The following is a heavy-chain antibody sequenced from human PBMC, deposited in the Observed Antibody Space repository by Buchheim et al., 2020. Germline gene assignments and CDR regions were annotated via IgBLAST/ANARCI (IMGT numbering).Heavy chain of an antibody. Sequence: QLQLQESGPGLVKPSETLSLTCTVSGGSISGSSYYWGWIRQPPGKGLEWIGSIHWRGSTHYNPSLKSRVTISVATSKNQFSLKLSSVTAADTAVYYCASQTDYDFWSGYSNWFDPWGQGTL. V-gene: IGHV4-39*01. J-gene: IGHJ5*02. D-gene: IGHD3-3*01. CDR1: GGSISGSSYY. CDR3: ASQTDYDFWSGYSNWFDP. CDR2: IHWRGST.